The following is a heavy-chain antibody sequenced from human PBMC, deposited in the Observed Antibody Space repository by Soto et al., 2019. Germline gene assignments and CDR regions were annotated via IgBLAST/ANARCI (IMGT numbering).Heavy chain of an antibody. Sequence: QVQLVQSGAEVKKPGSSVKVSCKASGGTFGSYAISWVRQAPGQGLEWMGGIIPIFGTANYAQKFQGRVTSTAAESTSTAYMELSSLRSEDTAGYYCARARDPLLEWLPFDDWGQGTLVTVSS. CDR2: IIPIFGTA. CDR1: GGTFGSYA. CDR3: ARARDPLLEWLPFDD. V-gene: IGHV1-69*12. J-gene: IGHJ4*02. D-gene: IGHD3-3*02.